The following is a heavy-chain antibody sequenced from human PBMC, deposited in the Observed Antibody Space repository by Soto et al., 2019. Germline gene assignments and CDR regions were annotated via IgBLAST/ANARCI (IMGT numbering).Heavy chain of an antibody. CDR2: LHGGGGAT. D-gene: IGHD1-1*01. V-gene: IGHV3-23*01. CDR3: AKFEGHPLEYWCLDF. Sequence: EVQLLESGGGLVQPGGSLRLSCGASGFTFSAYAMGWVRQAPGKGLQWVSPLHGGGGATHYAVSVKGRATISRDDAKITLYAQMNSLRAEDTAVYYCAKFEGHPLEYWCLDFWGRGTLVTVSA. CDR1: GFTFSAYA. J-gene: IGHJ2*01.